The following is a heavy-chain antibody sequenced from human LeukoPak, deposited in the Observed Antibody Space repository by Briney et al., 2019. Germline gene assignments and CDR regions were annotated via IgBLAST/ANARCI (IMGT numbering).Heavy chain of an antibody. CDR1: GFTFDDYA. J-gene: IGHJ3*02. D-gene: IGHD3-3*01. Sequence: GRSLRLSCAASGFTFDDYAMHWVRQAPGKGLEWVSGISWNSGSIGYADSVKGRFTISRDNAKNSLYLQMNSLRAEDMALYYCAKDTAATYYDFWSGYGAFDIWGQGTMVTVSS. CDR3: AKDTAATYYDFWSGYGAFDI. CDR2: ISWNSGSI. V-gene: IGHV3-9*03.